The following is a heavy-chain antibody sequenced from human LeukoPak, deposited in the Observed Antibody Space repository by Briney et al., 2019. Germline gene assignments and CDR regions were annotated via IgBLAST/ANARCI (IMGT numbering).Heavy chain of an antibody. V-gene: IGHV3-23*01. Sequence: GGSLRLSCVASGFSFSTYGMSWVRQAPGKGLECVSGISGNAATTYYADSVKGRFTISRENSKNTLYLQMDSLRAEDTAVYYCAKVSTYGDDYHDAFDIWGQGTMVTVSS. D-gene: IGHD4-17*01. CDR2: ISGNAATT. CDR3: AKVSTYGDDYHDAFDI. J-gene: IGHJ3*02. CDR1: GFSFSTYG.